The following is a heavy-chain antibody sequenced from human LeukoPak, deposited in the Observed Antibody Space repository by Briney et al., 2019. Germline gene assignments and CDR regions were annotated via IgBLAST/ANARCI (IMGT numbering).Heavy chain of an antibody. V-gene: IGHV1-69*13. D-gene: IGHD3-22*01. CDR3: ARDAFGYDSSGYYMPLWDY. Sequence: GASVKVSCKASGGTFSSYAISWVRQAPGQGLEWMGGIIPIFGTANYAQKFQGRVTITADESTSTAYMELSSLRSEDTAVYYCARDAFGYDSSGYYMPLWDYWGQGTLVTVSS. CDR2: IIPIFGTA. CDR1: GGTFSSYA. J-gene: IGHJ4*02.